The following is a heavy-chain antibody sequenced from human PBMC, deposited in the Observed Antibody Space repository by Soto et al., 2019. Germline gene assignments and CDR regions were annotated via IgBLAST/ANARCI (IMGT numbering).Heavy chain of an antibody. J-gene: IGHJ4*01. CDR1: GASISSSNW. CDR3: VMSITVITNIDY. CDR2: IYHSGSI. V-gene: IGHV4-4*02. D-gene: IGHD5-12*01. Sequence: SETLSLTCAVSGASISSSNWWSWVRQPPGKGLEWIGEIYHSGSINYNPSLKSRVTMSVDKSKNQFALQLHTVTAAETDVYFSVMSITVITNIDYWGQGTLVTASS.